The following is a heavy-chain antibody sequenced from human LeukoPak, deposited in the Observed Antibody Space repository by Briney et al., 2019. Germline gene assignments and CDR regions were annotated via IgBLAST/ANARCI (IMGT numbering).Heavy chain of an antibody. CDR3: ARAGYNGYDLNVFDM. Sequence: GASVKVSCKASGYTFTGYYMHWVRQAPGQGLEWMGWINPNSGGTNYAQKFQGRVTMTRDTSISTAYMELSRLRSDDTAVYYCARAGYNGYDLNVFDMWGQGTMVTVSS. CDR1: GYTFTGYY. J-gene: IGHJ3*02. D-gene: IGHD5-12*01. CDR2: INPNSGGT. V-gene: IGHV1-2*02.